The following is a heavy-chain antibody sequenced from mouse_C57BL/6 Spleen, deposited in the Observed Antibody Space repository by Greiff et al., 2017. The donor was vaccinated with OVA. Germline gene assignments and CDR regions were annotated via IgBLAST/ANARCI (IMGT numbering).Heavy chain of an antibody. CDR3: ARPFTTVYYFDY. Sequence: QVQLQQSGPELVKPGASVKISCKASGYAFSSSWMNWVKQRPGKGLEWIGRIYPGDGDTNYNGKFKGKATLTADKSSSTAYMQLSSLTSEDSAVYFCARPFTTVYYFDYWGQGTTLTVSS. J-gene: IGHJ2*01. CDR2: IYPGDGDT. V-gene: IGHV1-82*01. CDR1: GYAFSSSW. D-gene: IGHD1-1*01.